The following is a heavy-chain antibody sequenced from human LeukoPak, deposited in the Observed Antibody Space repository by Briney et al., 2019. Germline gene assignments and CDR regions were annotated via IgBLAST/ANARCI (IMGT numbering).Heavy chain of an antibody. CDR3: AKLWSSWQSPIFDY. CDR1: GFTFSSYA. J-gene: IGHJ4*02. V-gene: IGHV3-23*01. CDR2: ISGSGGST. D-gene: IGHD6-13*01. Sequence: GGSLRLSCAASGFTFSSYAMSWVRQAPGKGLEWVSAISGSGGSTYYADSVKGRFTISRDNSKNTLYLQMNSLRAEDTAVYYSAKLWSSWQSPIFDYWGQGTLVTVSS.